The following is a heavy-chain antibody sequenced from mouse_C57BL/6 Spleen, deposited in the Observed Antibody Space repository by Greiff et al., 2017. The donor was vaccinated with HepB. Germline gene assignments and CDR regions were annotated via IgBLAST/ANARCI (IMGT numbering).Heavy chain of an antibody. V-gene: IGHV5-12*01. CDR3: ARAGWLLPFDY. CDR1: GFTFSDYY. Sequence: EVKLVESGGGLVQPGGSLKLSCAASGFTFSDYYMYWVRQTPEKRLEWVAYISNGGGSTYYPDTVKGRFTISRDNAKNTLYLQMSRLKSEDTAMYYCARAGWLLPFDYWGQGTTLTVSS. D-gene: IGHD2-3*01. CDR2: ISNGGGST. J-gene: IGHJ2*01.